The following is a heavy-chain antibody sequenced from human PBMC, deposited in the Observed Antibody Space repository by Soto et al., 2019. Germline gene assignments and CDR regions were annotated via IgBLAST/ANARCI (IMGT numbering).Heavy chain of an antibody. CDR2: ISSSSVTI. J-gene: IGHJ6*02. Sequence: EVQLVESGGGLVQPGGSLRLSCAASGFTFSLYSMNWVRQAPGKGLEWVAYISSSSVTIHYADSVRGRFTVSRDNANSSLYLQMNSLRDEDTAVYYCATWSDTDRWNYYYYGMDVWGQGTTVTLSS. CDR3: ATWSDTDRWNYYYYGMDV. V-gene: IGHV3-48*02. CDR1: GFTFSLYS. D-gene: IGHD2-15*01.